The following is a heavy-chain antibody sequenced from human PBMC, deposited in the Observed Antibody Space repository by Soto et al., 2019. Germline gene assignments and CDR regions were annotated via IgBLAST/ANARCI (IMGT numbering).Heavy chain of an antibody. CDR3: ARVWKDYDFWSGYYKGYYYYMDV. J-gene: IGHJ6*03. Sequence: ASVKVSCKTSGYTFINFGIGWVRKAPGQGLEWMGWMSPNSGNTGYAQKFQGRVTLTRNTSISTAYMELSSLRSEDTAVYYCARVWKDYDFWSGYYKGYYYYMDVWGKGTTVTVSS. CDR1: GYTFINFG. D-gene: IGHD3-3*01. CDR2: MSPNSGNT. V-gene: IGHV1-8*02.